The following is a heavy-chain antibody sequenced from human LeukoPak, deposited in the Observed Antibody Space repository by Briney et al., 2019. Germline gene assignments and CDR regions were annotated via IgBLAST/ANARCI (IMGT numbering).Heavy chain of an antibody. D-gene: IGHD4-11*01. Sequence: PSETLSLTCAVSGYSISSGYYWGWIRQPPGKGPEWIGSVFHTGSSYYIPSLKSRVTISVDTSKNQFSLEVSSVTAADTAIYYCARGISTTGHDYWGPGTLVTVS. J-gene: IGHJ4*02. V-gene: IGHV4-38-2*01. CDR2: VFHTGSS. CDR1: GYSISSGYY. CDR3: ARGISTTGHDY.